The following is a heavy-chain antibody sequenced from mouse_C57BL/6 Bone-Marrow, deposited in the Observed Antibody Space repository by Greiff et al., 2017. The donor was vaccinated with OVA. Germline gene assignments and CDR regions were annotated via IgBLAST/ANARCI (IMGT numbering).Heavy chain of an antibody. V-gene: IGHV1-69*01. CDR1: GYTFTSYW. D-gene: IGHD1-1*01. CDR3: ARYYYGSSYDWFAY. J-gene: IGHJ3*01. CDR2: IDPSDSYT. Sequence: VKLQQPGAELVMPGASVKLSCKASGYTFTSYWMHWVKQRPGQGLEWIGEIDPSDSYTNYNQKFKGKSTLTVDKSSSTAYMQLSSLTSEDSAVYYCARYYYGSSYDWFAYWGQGTLVTVSA.